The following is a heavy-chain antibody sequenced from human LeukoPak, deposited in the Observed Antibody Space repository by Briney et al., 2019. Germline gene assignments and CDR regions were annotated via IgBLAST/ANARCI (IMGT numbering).Heavy chain of an antibody. CDR3: ARDSSGSCPY. CDR2: ISSSSSYI. CDR1: GFTFSSYS. Sequence: PGGSLRLSCAASGFTFSSYSMSWVRQAPGKGLEWVSSISSSSSYIYYADSVKGRFTISRDNAKNSLYLQMNSLRAEDTAVYYCARDSSGSCPYWGQGTLVTVSS. V-gene: IGHV3-21*01. J-gene: IGHJ4*02. D-gene: IGHD6-13*01.